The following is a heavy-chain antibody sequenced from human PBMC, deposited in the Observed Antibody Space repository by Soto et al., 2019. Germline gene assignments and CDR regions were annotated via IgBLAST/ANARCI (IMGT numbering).Heavy chain of an antibody. V-gene: IGHV3-21*06. CDR1: GFTFSRYS. CDR3: ARVAY. CDR2: ISSGGNTK. Sequence: EVQLVESGGGLVKPGGSLRLSCVASGFTFSRYSIHWFRQAPGKGLEWVSSISSGGNTKSYANSVKGRFTISRDNAKNSLYLKMNSLRPDDTAVYYRARVAYWGQGPLFTVSS. J-gene: IGHJ4*02.